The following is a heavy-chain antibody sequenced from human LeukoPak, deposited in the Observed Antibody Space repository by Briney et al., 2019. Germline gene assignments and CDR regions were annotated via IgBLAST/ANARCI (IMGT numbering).Heavy chain of an antibody. CDR2: TYYRSKWYN. CDR1: GDSVSSNSAA. J-gene: IGHJ3*02. Sequence: SQTLSLTCAISGDSVSSNSAAWNWIRQSPSRGLEWLGRTYYRSKWYNDYAVSVKSRITINLDTSKNQFSLQLNSVTPEDTAVYYCAREIGPPQVAEGWELLAGDAFDIWGQGTMVTVSS. CDR3: AREIGPPQVAEGWELLAGDAFDI. V-gene: IGHV6-1*01. D-gene: IGHD1-26*01.